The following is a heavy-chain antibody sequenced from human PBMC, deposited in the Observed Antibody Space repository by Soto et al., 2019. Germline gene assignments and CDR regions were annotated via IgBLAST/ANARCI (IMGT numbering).Heavy chain of an antibody. D-gene: IGHD2-15*01. Sequence: QVQLKESGSGLVKPAQTLSLTCAVSGGSITSGGFSWGWIRQPPGKSLEWIGYVHHTGNTAYHPSLGSRVTISLDRSRNIFSLNLTSVTAADTATYYCAKECGGTCLDAFDVWGPGTTVIVSS. CDR2: VHHTGNT. CDR1: GGSITSGGFS. CDR3: AKECGGTCLDAFDV. J-gene: IGHJ3*01. V-gene: IGHV4-30-2*01.